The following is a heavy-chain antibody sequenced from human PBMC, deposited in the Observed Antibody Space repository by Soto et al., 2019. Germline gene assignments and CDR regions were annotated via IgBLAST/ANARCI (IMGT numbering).Heavy chain of an antibody. Sequence: EVHLVESGGGLVQTGGSLRLSCAIFESTVSRDWMNWVRQAPGTGLEWVAHINQDGSENYYVDSVKGRSTIYRDNAKNALDLQMNSLRPAYTSMYYCSGGVGDAFWGQGTLVTVSS. J-gene: IGHJ4*02. V-gene: IGHV3-7*04. CDR3: SGGVGDAF. CDR1: ESTVSRDW. CDR2: INQDGSEN. D-gene: IGHD1-26*01.